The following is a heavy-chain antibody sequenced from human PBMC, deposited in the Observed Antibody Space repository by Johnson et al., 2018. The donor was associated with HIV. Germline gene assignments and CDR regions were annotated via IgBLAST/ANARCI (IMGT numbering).Heavy chain of an antibody. V-gene: IGHV3-15*01. J-gene: IGHJ3*02. CDR1: GLTFKNVW. Sequence: VQVVESGGGLVKSGGSLRLSCAASGLTFKNVWMSWVRQAPGKGLEWVGRIKTKPDGGTTDYAAPVNGRFTISRDDSKDTVYLQMSSLKTDDTAVYYCTTDYHAVFGGFDIWGQGTMVTVSS. D-gene: IGHD4-23*01. CDR3: TTDYHAVFGGFDI. CDR2: IKTKPDGGTT.